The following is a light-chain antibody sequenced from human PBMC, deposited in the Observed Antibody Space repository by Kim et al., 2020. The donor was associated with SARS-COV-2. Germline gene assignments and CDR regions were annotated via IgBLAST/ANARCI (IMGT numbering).Light chain of an antibody. V-gene: IGLV2-23*02. Sequence: QSALTQPASVSGYPGQSTTISCTGTSSDVGKYTLVSWYQQHPGKAPKLLIYDVSKRPAGVSYRFSGSKSGNMASLTISGLQAEDEADYYCCSFASSGNFVFGTGTKVTVL. CDR1: SSDVGKYTL. J-gene: IGLJ1*01. CDR3: CSFASSGNFV. CDR2: DVS.